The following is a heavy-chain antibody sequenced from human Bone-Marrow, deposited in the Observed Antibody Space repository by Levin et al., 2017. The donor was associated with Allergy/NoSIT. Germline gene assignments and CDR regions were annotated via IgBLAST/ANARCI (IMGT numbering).Heavy chain of an antibody. CDR1: GGSISSYY. V-gene: IGHV4-59*01. D-gene: IGHD6-19*01. CDR2: IYYSGST. CDR3: AREKSSGWPIYSDDGMDV. J-gene: IGHJ6*02. Sequence: SETLSLTCTVSGGSISSYYWSWIRQPPGKGLEWIGFIYYSGSTNYSPSLKSRVTISVDTSKNQFSLKLSSVTAADTAVYYCAREKSSGWPIYSDDGMDVWGQGTTVTVSS.